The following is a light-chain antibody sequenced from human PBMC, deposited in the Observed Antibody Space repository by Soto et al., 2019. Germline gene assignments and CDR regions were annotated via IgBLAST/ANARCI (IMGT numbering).Light chain of an antibody. CDR1: SSNIGTNT. CDR2: NTN. Sequence: QSVLTQPPSASGTPGQRVTISCSGSSSNIGTNTVSWYQQFPGSAPQLPLYNTNQRPSGVPGRFSGSKSGTSASLAISGLQSEDEADYYCAAWDGSLDVVLFGGGTKVTVL. J-gene: IGLJ2*01. V-gene: IGLV1-44*01. CDR3: AAWDGSLDVVL.